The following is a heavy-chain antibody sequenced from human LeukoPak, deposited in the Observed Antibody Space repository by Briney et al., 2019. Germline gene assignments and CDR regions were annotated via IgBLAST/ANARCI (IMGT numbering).Heavy chain of an antibody. CDR1: GFAFSSNW. D-gene: IGHD3-9*01. CDR3: ARDFSPLTADY. CDR2: IKQDGSEK. J-gene: IGHJ4*02. V-gene: IGHV3-7*03. Sequence: PGGSLRLSCAASGFAFSSNWMNWVRQAPGKRVEWVANIKQDGSEKYYVDSVKGRFTISRDNAKNSLYLQMSSLRTEDTAVYYCARDFSPLTADYWGQGTLVTVSS.